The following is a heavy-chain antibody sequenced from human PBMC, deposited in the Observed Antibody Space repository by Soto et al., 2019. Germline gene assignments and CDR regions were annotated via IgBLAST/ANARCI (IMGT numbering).Heavy chain of an antibody. CDR1: GFTFSSYA. CDR3: AKDRTTVDYHYGMDV. V-gene: IGHV3-23*01. Sequence: EVQLLESGGGLVQPGGYLRLSCAASGFTFSSYAMTWVRHAPGKGLECVSGISGGGGSKYYADSVKGRFTISRDNSKYTLFLHMNILRAEATAVYYCAKDRTTVDYHYGMDVWGQGTTVPV. J-gene: IGHJ6*02. D-gene: IGHD1-1*01. CDR2: ISGGGGSK.